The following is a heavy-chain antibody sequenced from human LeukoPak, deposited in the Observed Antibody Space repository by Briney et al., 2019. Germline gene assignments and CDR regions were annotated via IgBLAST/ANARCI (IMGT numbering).Heavy chain of an antibody. J-gene: IGHJ3*02. D-gene: IGHD5-12*01. CDR3: ARGRYSAYDGFGAFDI. CDR2: IYYRGST. CDR1: GGPLTSYY. V-gene: IGHV4-59*01. Sequence: KPSETLSLTCAVSGGPLTSYYWTWIRQPPGKGLEWIGFIYYRGSTNYNPSLESRVTISIDTSKNRFSLKLSSVTAADTAVYYCARGRYSAYDGFGAFDIWGQGTMVTVSS.